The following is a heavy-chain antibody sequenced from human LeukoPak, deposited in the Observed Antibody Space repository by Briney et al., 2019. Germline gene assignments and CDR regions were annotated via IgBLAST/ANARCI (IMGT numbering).Heavy chain of an antibody. CDR1: GFTFDDHG. CDR2: ISWNGGST. Sequence: PGGSLRLSCAASGFTFDDHGMHWVRQGPGKGLGWVSGISWNGGSTGYADSVKGRFTISRDNTKNSLYLQMNSLRAEDTAFYFCAKELYTTNHFDSWGHGTLVTVSS. D-gene: IGHD2-2*02. CDR3: AKELYTTNHFDS. J-gene: IGHJ4*01. V-gene: IGHV3-9*01.